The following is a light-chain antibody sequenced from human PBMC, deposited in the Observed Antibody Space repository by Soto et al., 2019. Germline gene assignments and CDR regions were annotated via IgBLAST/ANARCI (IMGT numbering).Light chain of an antibody. CDR3: CSYAGGNLYV. J-gene: IGLJ1*01. CDR2: DVT. Sequence: QSVLTQPRSVSGSPRQSVSISWTGTNSDVGGYNYVSWYQQHPAKAPRLIIYDVTNRPSGVPDRFSGSKSGNTASLTISGLQADDEADYYCCSYAGGNLYVFGTGTKVTVL. CDR1: NSDVGGYNY. V-gene: IGLV2-11*01.